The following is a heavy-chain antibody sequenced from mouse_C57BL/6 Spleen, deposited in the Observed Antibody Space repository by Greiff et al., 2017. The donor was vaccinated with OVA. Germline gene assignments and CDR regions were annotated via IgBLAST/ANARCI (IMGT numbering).Heavy chain of an antibody. D-gene: IGHD2-4*01. V-gene: IGHV2-9-1*01. Sequence: VKLMESGPGLVAPSQSLSITCTVSGFSLTSYAISWVRQPPGKGLEWLGVIWTGGGTNYNSALKSRLSISKDNSKSQVFLKMNSLQTDDTARYXCANYDYDGLGYFDVWGTGTTVTVSS. J-gene: IGHJ1*03. CDR1: GFSLTSYA. CDR2: IWTGGGT. CDR3: ANYDYDGLGYFDV.